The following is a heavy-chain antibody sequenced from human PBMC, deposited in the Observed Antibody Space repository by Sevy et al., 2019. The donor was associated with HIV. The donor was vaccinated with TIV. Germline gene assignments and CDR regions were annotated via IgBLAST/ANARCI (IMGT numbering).Heavy chain of an antibody. D-gene: IGHD2-15*01. Sequence: GGSLRLSCAASGFTFSSYAMHWVRQAPGKGLEWVAVISYDGSNKYYAYSVKGRFTISRDNSKNTLYLQMNSLRAEDTAVYYCARDGGYCSGGSCYIDAFDIWGQGTMVTVS. CDR2: ISYDGSNK. V-gene: IGHV3-30-3*01. CDR3: ARDGGYCSGGSCYIDAFDI. CDR1: GFTFSSYA. J-gene: IGHJ3*02.